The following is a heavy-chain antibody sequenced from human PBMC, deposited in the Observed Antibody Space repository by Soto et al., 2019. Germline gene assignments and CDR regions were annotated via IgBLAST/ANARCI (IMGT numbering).Heavy chain of an antibody. CDR2: ILPMLDIT. CDR1: GYTFTSYY. D-gene: IGHD6-13*01. Sequence: SVKVSCKASGYTFTSYYISWVRQAPGQGLEWMGRILPMLDITNSAQRFQGRVTITADKSTSTAYLELSSLRSEDTAVYYCTLGSWSAETFDIWGRGTMVTVSS. J-gene: IGHJ3*02. CDR3: TLGSWSAETFDI. V-gene: IGHV1-69*02.